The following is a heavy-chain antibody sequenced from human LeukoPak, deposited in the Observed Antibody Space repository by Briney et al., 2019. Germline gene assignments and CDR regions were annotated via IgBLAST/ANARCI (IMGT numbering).Heavy chain of an antibody. CDR1: GFTFSSYS. Sequence: GGSLRLSCAASGFTFSSYSMNWVRQAPGKGLEWVSSISSSSSYIYYADSVKGRFTIPRDNAKNSLYLQMNSLRAEDTAVYYCARYGAVASDFDYWGQGTLVTVSS. CDR3: ARYGAVASDFDY. V-gene: IGHV3-21*01. D-gene: IGHD6-19*01. J-gene: IGHJ4*02. CDR2: ISSSSSYI.